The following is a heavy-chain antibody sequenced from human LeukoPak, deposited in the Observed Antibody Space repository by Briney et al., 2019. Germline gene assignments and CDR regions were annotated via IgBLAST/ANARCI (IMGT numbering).Heavy chain of an antibody. CDR2: IYHSGST. CDR1: GYSISSGYY. J-gene: IGHJ4*02. D-gene: IGHD3-16*01. CDR3: ARARLDAFDI. Sequence: PSETLSLTCTVSGYSISSGYYWGWIRQPPGKGLEWIGSIYHSGSTYYNPSLKSRVTISVDTSKNQFSLKLSSVTAADTAVYYCARARLDAFDIWGQGTLVTVSS. V-gene: IGHV4-38-2*02.